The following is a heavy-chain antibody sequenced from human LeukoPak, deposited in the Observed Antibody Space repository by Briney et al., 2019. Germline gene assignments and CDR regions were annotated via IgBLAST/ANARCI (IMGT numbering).Heavy chain of an antibody. CDR3: ARDRSSREYSYGDVLNAFDI. Sequence: PSETLSLTCAVYGGSFSGYYWSWIRQPPGKGLEWIGEINHSGSTNYNPSLKSRVTISVDTSKNQFSLKLSSVTAADTAVYYCARDRSSREYSYGDVLNAFDIWGQGTMVTVSS. CDR1: GGSFSGYY. D-gene: IGHD5-18*01. J-gene: IGHJ3*02. V-gene: IGHV4-34*01. CDR2: INHSGST.